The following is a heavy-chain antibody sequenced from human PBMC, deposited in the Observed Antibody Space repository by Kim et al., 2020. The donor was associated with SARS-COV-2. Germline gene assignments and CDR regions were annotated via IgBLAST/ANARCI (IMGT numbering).Heavy chain of an antibody. CDR2: IWYDGSNK. V-gene: IGHV3-33*01. Sequence: GGSLRLSCAASGFTFSSYGMHWVRQAPGKGLEWVAVIWYDGSNKYYADSVKGRFTISRDNSENTLYLQMNSLRAEDTAVYYCARVHHQLLGGFDYWGRGTLVTVSS. CDR3: ARVHHQLLGGFDY. J-gene: IGHJ4*02. D-gene: IGHD1-1*01. CDR1: GFTFSSYG.